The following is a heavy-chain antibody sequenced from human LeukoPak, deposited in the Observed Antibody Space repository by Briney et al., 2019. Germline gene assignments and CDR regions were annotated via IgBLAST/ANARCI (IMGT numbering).Heavy chain of an antibody. J-gene: IGHJ4*02. CDR3: ARGPGSSWRNYYFDY. D-gene: IGHD6-13*01. V-gene: IGHV3-30-3*01. CDR1: GFTFSSYA. Sequence: PGGSLRLSCAASGFTFSSYAMHWVRQAPGKGLEWVAVISYDGSNKYYADSVKGRFTISRDNSKNTLYLQMNSLRAEDTAVYYCARGPGSSWRNYYFDYWGQGTLVTVSS. CDR2: ISYDGSNK.